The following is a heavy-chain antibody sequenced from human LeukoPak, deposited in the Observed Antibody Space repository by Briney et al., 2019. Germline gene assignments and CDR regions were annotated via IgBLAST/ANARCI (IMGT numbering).Heavy chain of an antibody. Sequence: SETLSLTCTVSGGSISSSSYYWGWIRQPPGKGLEWIGSIYYSGSTYYNASLKSRVTISVDTSKNQFSLKVTSVTAADTAVYYCARHVNSNGSPSDYWGQGTLVTVSS. J-gene: IGHJ4*02. CDR1: GGSISSSSYY. CDR3: ARHVNSNGSPSDY. CDR2: IYYSGST. D-gene: IGHD1-26*01. V-gene: IGHV4-39*01.